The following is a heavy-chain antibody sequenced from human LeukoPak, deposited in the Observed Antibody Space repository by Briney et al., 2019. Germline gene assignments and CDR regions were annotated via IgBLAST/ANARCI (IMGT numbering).Heavy chain of an antibody. Sequence: ASVKVSCKASGYTFISSYIHWLRQSPGQGLEWMGMINPNGGTTSYAQKLQDRVTMTRDTSTSTAYMELSSLRSEDTAVYYCARVPCDTTRCDWENWFDPWGQGTLVTVSS. CDR1: GYTFISSY. CDR3: ARVPCDTTRCDWENWFDP. V-gene: IGHV1-46*01. J-gene: IGHJ5*02. D-gene: IGHD2-21*02. CDR2: INPNGGTT.